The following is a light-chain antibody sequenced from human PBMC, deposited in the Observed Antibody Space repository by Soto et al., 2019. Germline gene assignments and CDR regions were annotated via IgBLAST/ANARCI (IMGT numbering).Light chain of an antibody. J-gene: IGLJ3*02. CDR1: SSNIGSNT. Sequence: QSVLTQAPSASGTPGQRVTISCSGSSSNIGSNTVTWYQQVPGTAPKLLIYSNDQRPSGVPDRFSGSKSGTSASLAIAGLQSEDEADYYCSAWNDSLKGRVFGGGTQLTVL. CDR3: SAWNDSLKGRV. V-gene: IGLV1-44*01. CDR2: SND.